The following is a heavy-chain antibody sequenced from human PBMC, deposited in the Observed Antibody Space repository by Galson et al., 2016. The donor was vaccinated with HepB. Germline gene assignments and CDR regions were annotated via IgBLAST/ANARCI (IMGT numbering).Heavy chain of an antibody. Sequence: SLRLSCAASGFTFTSYAMTWVRQAPGKGLEWISAISADGGRTYYADSVKGRFTISRDNSKSTLSLQMNSLRAEDTAVYYCAQDRYDPSGYYLSPCYFWGQGTLVTVSS. CDR1: GFTFTSYA. CDR3: AQDRYDPSGYYLSPCYF. J-gene: IGHJ4*02. V-gene: IGHV3-23*01. D-gene: IGHD3-22*01. CDR2: ISADGGRT.